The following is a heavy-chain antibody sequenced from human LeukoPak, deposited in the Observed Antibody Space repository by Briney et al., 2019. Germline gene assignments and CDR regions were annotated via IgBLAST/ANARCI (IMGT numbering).Heavy chain of an antibody. J-gene: IGHJ4*02. Sequence: SETLSLTCAVYGGSFSGYYWSWIRQPPGKGLEWIGEINHSGSTNYNPSLKSRVTISVDTSKNQFSLKLSSVTAADTAVYYCARAGCSSTSCYRRYYFDYWGQGTLVTVSS. CDR1: GGSFSGYY. D-gene: IGHD2-2*01. V-gene: IGHV4-34*01. CDR2: INHSGST. CDR3: ARAGCSSTSCYRRYYFDY.